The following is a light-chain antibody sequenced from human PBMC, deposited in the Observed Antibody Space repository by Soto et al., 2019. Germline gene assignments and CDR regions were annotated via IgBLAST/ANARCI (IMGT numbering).Light chain of an antibody. CDR3: QQYNNWPRAT. Sequence: ETVMTQSPATLSVSPVERAKLSCIASQTINNNLAWYQQKPGQAPRLLMFRTSTRATGVPARFSVSGSGTEFNLTIRSLQSEDFAVYYCQQYNNWPRATFGGGTKVDIK. CDR2: RTS. CDR1: QTINNN. V-gene: IGKV3-15*01. J-gene: IGKJ4*01.